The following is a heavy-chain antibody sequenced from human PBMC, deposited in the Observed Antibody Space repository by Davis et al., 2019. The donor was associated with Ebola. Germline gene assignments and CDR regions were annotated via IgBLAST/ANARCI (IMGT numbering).Heavy chain of an antibody. J-gene: IGHJ4*02. CDR2: IIPIFGTA. V-gene: IGHV1-69*13. CDR3: ARDRHGSFDY. CDR1: RCTFSSYA. Sequence: SVTVSCKASRCTFSSYAISWVRQPPRQGLEWMGGIIPIFGTANYAQKFQGRVTITADESTSTAYMELSSLRSEDTAVYYCARDRHGSFDYWGQGTLVTVSS.